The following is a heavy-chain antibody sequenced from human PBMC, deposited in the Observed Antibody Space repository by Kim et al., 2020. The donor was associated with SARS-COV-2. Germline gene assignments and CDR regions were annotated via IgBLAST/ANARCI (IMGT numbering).Heavy chain of an antibody. J-gene: IGHJ4*02. Sequence: GGSLRLSCAASGFTFSSYGMHWVRQAPGKGLEWVAVIWYDGSNKYYADSVKGRFTISRDNSKNTLYLQMNSLRAEDTAVYYCARASRGFGELSFDYWGQGTLVTVSS. CDR3: ARASRGFGELSFDY. CDR1: GFTFSSYG. V-gene: IGHV3-33*01. D-gene: IGHD3-10*01. CDR2: IWYDGSNK.